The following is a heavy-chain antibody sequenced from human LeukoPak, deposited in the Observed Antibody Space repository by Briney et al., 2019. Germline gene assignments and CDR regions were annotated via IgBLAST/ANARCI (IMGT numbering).Heavy chain of an antibody. J-gene: IGHJ4*02. CDR1: GGPFSGYY. V-gene: IGHV4-34*01. CDR3: ARNPTLNSTLFFGY. D-gene: IGHD2/OR15-2a*01. Sequence: PSETLSLTCAVYGGPFSGYYWSWIRQPPGKGLEWIGEINHSGSTNYNPSLKSRVTISVDTSKNQFSLKLSSVTAADTAVYYCARNPTLNSTLFFGYWGQGTLVTVSS. CDR2: INHSGST.